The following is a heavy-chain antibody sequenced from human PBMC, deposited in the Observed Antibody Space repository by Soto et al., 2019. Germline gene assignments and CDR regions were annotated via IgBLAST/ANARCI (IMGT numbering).Heavy chain of an antibody. CDR1: GYTFSDFD. CDR2: MNAKSGDT. J-gene: IGHJ6*02. CDR3: ARGNHFNYAGFDV. D-gene: IGHD3-16*01. V-gene: IGHV1-8*01. Sequence: ASVKVSCKASGYTFSDFDINWLRQASGQGPEWMGWMNAKSGDTFFAQRFQGKFNMTWDTSLSTAYMEVGSLTSDDTAMYYCARGNHFNYAGFDVCGQGTTVTVSS.